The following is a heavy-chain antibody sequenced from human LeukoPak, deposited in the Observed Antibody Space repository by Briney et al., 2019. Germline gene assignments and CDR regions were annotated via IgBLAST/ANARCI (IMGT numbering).Heavy chain of an antibody. Sequence: ASVKVSCKASGYTFTSYDINWVRQATGQGLEWMGWMNPNSGNTGYAQKFQGRVTITRNTSISTAYMELSSLRSEDTAVYYCARDISSSYYYYMDVWGKGTTVTVSS. J-gene: IGHJ6*03. V-gene: IGHV1-8*03. CDR2: MNPNSGNT. D-gene: IGHD6-6*01. CDR3: ARDISSSYYYYMDV. CDR1: GYTFTSYD.